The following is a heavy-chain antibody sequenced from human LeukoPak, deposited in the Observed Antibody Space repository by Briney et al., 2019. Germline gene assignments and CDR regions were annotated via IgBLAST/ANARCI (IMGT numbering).Heavy chain of an antibody. CDR2: IYYSGST. J-gene: IGHJ6*03. V-gene: IGHV4-59*11. D-gene: IGHD3-22*01. CDR1: SGSISSHY. Sequence: PSQTLSLTCTVSSGSISSHYWSWIRQPPGKGLEWIGYIYYSGSTDYNPSLKSRVTISVDTSKNQFSLKLSSVTAADTAVYYCARGPHYHDSSGYSPYYYYMDVGGKGTTVTVSS. CDR3: ARGPHYHDSSGYSPYYYYMDV.